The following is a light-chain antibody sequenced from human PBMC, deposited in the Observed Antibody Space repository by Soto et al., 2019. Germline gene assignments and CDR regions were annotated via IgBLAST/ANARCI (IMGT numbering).Light chain of an antibody. V-gene: IGKV1-6*01. J-gene: IGKJ2*01. Sequence: AIQLTQSPSSLSASVGDRVTITCRASQGIRSALGWYQQKPGKVPKLLIYAASTLQSGVPSRFSGSGSGTDFTLTISSLQPEDFATYYCQQYDNLPYTFGQGTKLEIK. CDR2: AAS. CDR1: QGIRSA. CDR3: QQYDNLPYT.